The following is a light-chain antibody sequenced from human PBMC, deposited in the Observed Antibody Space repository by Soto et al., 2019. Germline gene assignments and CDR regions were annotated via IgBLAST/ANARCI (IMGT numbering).Light chain of an antibody. Sequence: QSVMTQPASVSGSPGQSIAISCTGTSSVVGGYNFVSWYQQHPGKAPKLVIYAVTNRPSGVSDRFSGSKSGNTASLTITGLQAEDEADYYCTSYAVTPSVDFGGGTK. CDR3: TSYAVTPSVD. J-gene: IGLJ2*01. V-gene: IGLV2-14*01. CDR2: AVT. CDR1: SSVVGGYNF.